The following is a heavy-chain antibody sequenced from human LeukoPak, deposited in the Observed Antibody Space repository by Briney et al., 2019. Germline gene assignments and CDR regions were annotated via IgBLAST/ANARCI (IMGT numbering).Heavy chain of an antibody. CDR2: FDPEDGET. J-gene: IGHJ6*03. V-gene: IGHV1-24*01. CDR3: ARENYYDSSGYYDYYMDV. Sequence: ASVKVSCKVSGYTLTELSMHWVRQAPGKGLEWMGGFDPEDGETIYAQKFQGRVTMTRDTSISTAYMELSRLRSDDTAVYYCARENYYDSSGYYDYYMDVWGKGTTVTVSS. D-gene: IGHD3-22*01. CDR1: GYTLTELS.